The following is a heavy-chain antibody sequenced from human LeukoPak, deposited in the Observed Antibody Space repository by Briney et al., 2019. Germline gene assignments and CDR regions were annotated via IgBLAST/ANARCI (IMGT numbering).Heavy chain of an antibody. Sequence: GGSLRLSCAASGFTVSSNYMSWVRQAPGKGLEWVSVIYSSDKTYYADSVKGRFTISRDDSKNTLYLQMNSLRGEDTAVYYCARGGGYSYGLAHWGQGTLVTVTS. V-gene: IGHV3-66*01. CDR1: GFTVSSNY. J-gene: IGHJ4*02. D-gene: IGHD5-18*01. CDR3: ARGGGYSYGLAH. CDR2: IYSSDKT.